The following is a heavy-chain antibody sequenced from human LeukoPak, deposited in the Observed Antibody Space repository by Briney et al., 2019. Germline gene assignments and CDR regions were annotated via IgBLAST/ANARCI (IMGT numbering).Heavy chain of an antibody. CDR2: IIPIFGTA. D-gene: IGHD2-2*01. J-gene: IGHJ6*02. Sequence: ASVKVSCKASGGTFSSYAISWVRQAPGQGLEWMGGIIPIFGTANYAQKFQGRVTITADESTSTAYMELSSLRSEDTAVYYCAEQDIVVVPAAMYYYYGMDVWGQGTTVTVSS. CDR1: GGTFSSYA. V-gene: IGHV1-69*01. CDR3: AEQDIVVVPAAMYYYYGMDV.